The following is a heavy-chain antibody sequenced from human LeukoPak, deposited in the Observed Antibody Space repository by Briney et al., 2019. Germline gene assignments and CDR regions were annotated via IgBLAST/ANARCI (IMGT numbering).Heavy chain of an antibody. CDR2: INHSGST. CDR1: GGSFSGYY. D-gene: IGHD6-19*01. V-gene: IGHV4-34*01. CDR3: ARGPQLSSGSEIDY. J-gene: IGHJ4*02. Sequence: PSETLSLTCAVYGGSFSGYYWSWIRQPPGKGLEWIGEINHSGSTNYNPSLKSRVTISVDTCKNQFSLKLSSVTAADTAVYYCARGPQLSSGSEIDYWGQGTLVTVSS.